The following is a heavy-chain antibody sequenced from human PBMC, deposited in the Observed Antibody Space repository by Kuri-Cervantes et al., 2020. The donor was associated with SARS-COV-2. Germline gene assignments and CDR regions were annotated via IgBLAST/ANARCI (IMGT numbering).Heavy chain of an antibody. D-gene: IGHD4-17*01. Sequence: GGSLRLSCKGSGYSFTSYWIGWVRQMPGKGLEWMGIIYPGDSDTRYSPSFQGQVTISADKSISTAYLQWSSLKASDTARYYCARQSRGATATVTTDYYYYGMDVWGQGTTVTVSS. CDR1: GYSFTSYW. CDR3: ARQSRGATATVTTDYYYYGMDV. CDR2: IYPGDSDT. J-gene: IGHJ6*02. V-gene: IGHV5-51*01.